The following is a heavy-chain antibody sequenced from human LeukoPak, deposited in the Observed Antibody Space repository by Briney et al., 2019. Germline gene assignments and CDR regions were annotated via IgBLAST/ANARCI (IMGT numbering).Heavy chain of an antibody. CDR3: ARDGGGYDPTDYYYYMDV. D-gene: IGHD5-12*01. J-gene: IGHJ6*03. CDR2: IYYSGST. V-gene: IGHV4-59*13. CDR1: GGSISSYY. Sequence: SETLSLTCTVSGGSISSYYWSWIRQPPGKGLEWIGYIYYSGSTNYNPSLKSRVTISVDTSKNQFSLKLSSVTAADTAVYYCARDGGGYDPTDYYYYMDVWGKGTTVTVSS.